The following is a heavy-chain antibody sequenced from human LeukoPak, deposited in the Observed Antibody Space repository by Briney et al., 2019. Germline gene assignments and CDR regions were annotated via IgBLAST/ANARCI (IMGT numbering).Heavy chain of an antibody. V-gene: IGHV4-59*12. CDR1: GGSISSYY. D-gene: IGHD6-19*01. J-gene: IGHJ3*02. CDR3: ASSSGFGAFDI. Sequence: PSETLSLTCTVSGGSISSYYWSWIRQPPGKGLEWIGYIYYSGSTNYNPSLKSRVTISVDTSKNQFSLRLSSVTAADTAVYYCASSSGFGAFDIWGQGTMVSVSS. CDR2: IYYSGST.